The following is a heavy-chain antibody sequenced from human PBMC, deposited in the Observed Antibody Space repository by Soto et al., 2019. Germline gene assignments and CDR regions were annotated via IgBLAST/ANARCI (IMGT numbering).Heavy chain of an antibody. CDR3: ARDLVVTTSRQDYYYGMDV. V-gene: IGHV3-30-3*01. J-gene: IGHJ6*02. D-gene: IGHD2-21*02. Sequence: QVQLVESGGGVVQPGRSLRLSCAASGFTFSSYAMHWVRQAPGKGLEWVAVISYDGSNKYYADSVQGRFTISRDKSKNTLYLQMNSLRAEDTAVYYCARDLVVTTSRQDYYYGMDVWGQGTTVTVSS. CDR1: GFTFSSYA. CDR2: ISYDGSNK.